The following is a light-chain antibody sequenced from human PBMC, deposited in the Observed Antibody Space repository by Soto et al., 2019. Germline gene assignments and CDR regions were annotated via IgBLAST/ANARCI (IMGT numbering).Light chain of an antibody. CDR2: DVS. CDR3: QQYNSYSGT. J-gene: IGKJ1*01. Sequence: DIQMTQSPSTLSASVGDRVTITCRASQSISSWLAWYQQKPGKAPKLLIYDVSSLESGVPSRFSGSGSGTEFTPTISSLQPDDFAPYYCQQYNSYSGTVGQGTKVEIK. V-gene: IGKV1-5*01. CDR1: QSISSW.